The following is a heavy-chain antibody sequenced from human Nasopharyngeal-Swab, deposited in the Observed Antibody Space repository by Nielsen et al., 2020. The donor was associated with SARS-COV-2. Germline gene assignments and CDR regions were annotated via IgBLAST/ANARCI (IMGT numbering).Heavy chain of an antibody. Sequence: GSLRLSCTVSGGSISSTSYYWGWIRQPPGKGLEWIGSIYSSGSTYHNPSLKSRVTMSVDTSKNQFSLKLSSVTAADTAVYYCGGTTPYHYGMDVWGQGTTVTVSS. J-gene: IGHJ6*02. D-gene: IGHD4-17*01. CDR3: GGTTPYHYGMDV. CDR1: GGSISSTSYY. V-gene: IGHV4-39*01. CDR2: IYSSGST.